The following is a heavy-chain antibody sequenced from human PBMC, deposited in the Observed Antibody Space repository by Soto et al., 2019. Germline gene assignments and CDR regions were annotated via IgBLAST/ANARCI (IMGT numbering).Heavy chain of an antibody. CDR3: ARCILAWGEIAVAGYYYYYGMDV. Sequence: SLRLSCAASGFTFSSYSMNWVRQAPGKGLEWVTSISSSSSYIYYADSVKGRFTISRDNAKNSLYLQMNSLRAEDTAVYYCARCILAWGEIAVAGYYYYYGMDVWGQGTTVTVSS. CDR1: GFTFSSYS. CDR2: ISSSSSYI. D-gene: IGHD6-19*01. J-gene: IGHJ6*02. V-gene: IGHV3-21*01.